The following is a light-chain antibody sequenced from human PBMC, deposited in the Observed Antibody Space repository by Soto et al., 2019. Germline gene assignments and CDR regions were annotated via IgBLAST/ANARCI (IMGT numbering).Light chain of an antibody. V-gene: IGLV2-14*01. Sequence: QSVPTQPASVSGSPGQSITISCTGTSSDIGGYNYVSWFQQHPGKAPKLMIYEVTNRPSGVSNRFSGSKSGNTASLTISGLQAEDEADYYCTSYTSTSSTLVFGGGTKVTVL. CDR1: SSDIGGYNY. J-gene: IGLJ3*02. CDR2: EVT. CDR3: TSYTSTSSTLV.